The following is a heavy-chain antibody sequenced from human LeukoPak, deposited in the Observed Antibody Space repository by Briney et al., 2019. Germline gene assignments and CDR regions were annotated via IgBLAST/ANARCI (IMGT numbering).Heavy chain of an antibody. Sequence: PGGSLRLSCAAAGFTFSSYAMSWVRQAPGKGREWVSAISGSGGSTYYADSVKGRFTISRDNSKNTMYLQMNSLRAEDTAVYYCANLPQDKVAAPFYFDYWGQGTLVTVSS. D-gene: IGHD1-26*01. CDR2: ISGSGGST. CDR3: ANLPQDKVAAPFYFDY. CDR1: GFTFSSYA. J-gene: IGHJ4*02. V-gene: IGHV3-23*01.